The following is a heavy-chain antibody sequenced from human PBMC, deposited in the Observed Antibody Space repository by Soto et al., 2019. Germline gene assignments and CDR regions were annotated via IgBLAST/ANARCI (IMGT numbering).Heavy chain of an antibody. J-gene: IGHJ4*02. D-gene: IGHD3-10*02. CDR2: ISSSGGIT. V-gene: IGHV3-23*01. Sequence: EVQLLESGGGLVQPGGSLRLSCAASGFSFSSFAMTWVRQAPGKGLEWVSGISSSGGITHYGDSVKGRFTITRDNSKNTLYLQMNNLREEDTAVYYCAEGGLFGKSSSDVFAYWGQGIPVIVSS. CDR1: GFSFSSFA. CDR3: AEGGLFGKSSSDVFAY.